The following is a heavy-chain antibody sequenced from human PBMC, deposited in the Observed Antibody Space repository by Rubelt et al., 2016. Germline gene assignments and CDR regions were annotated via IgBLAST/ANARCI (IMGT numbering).Heavy chain of an antibody. CDR1: GFTFSSYA. CDR2: LSGRGGST. Sequence: EVQLLESGGGSVQPGGSLRLSCAASGFTFSSYAMSWVRQAPGKGLEWVSALSGRGGSTDYADSEKGRFTIYRDNSKTTLYLQMNSRRAEDTAVYYCAKVGGGRVGAFDYWGQGTLVTVSS. CDR3: AKVGGGRVGAFDY. J-gene: IGHJ4*02. V-gene: IGHV3-23*01. D-gene: IGHD1-26*01.